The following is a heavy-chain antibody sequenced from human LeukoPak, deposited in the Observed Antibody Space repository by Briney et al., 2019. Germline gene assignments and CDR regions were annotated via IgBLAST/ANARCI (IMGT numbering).Heavy chain of an antibody. CDR1: SYTFTSYG. CDR2: ISAYNGNT. D-gene: IGHD3-10*01. CDR3: ARVWSIYYYGSGSYANGVDP. Sequence: ASVKVSCKASSYTFTSYGISWVRQARGQGLEWMGWISAYNGNTNYAQKLQGRVTMTTDTSTSTAYMELRSLRSDDTAVYYCARVWSIYYYGSGSYANGVDPWGQGTLVTVSS. V-gene: IGHV1-18*01. J-gene: IGHJ5*02.